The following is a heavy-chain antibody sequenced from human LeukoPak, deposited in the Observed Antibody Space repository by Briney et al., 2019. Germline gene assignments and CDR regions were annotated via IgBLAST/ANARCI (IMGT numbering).Heavy chain of an antibody. J-gene: IGHJ4*02. D-gene: IGHD2-15*01. V-gene: IGHV1-46*01. CDR1: GVRFTKYY. CDR3: APSVRSGGSYYFDY. CDR2: INPSDGST. Sequence: ASVKVSCKASGVRFTKYYIHWVRQAPGQGLEWMGIINPSDGSTTYTQKFQGRVTMTTDTSTSTVNMELSSLRSEDTAVYYCAPSVRSGGSYYFDYWGQGSLVTVSS.